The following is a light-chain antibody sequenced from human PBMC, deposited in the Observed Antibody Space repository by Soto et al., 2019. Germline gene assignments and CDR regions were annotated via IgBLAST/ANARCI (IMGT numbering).Light chain of an antibody. J-gene: IGLJ1*01. CDR1: SSDVGGYNY. CDR2: DVS. Sequence: QSVLTQPASVSGSPGQSITISCTGTSSDVGGYNYVSWYQQHPGKAPKLMIYDVSNRPSGVSNRFSGSKSGNTASLTISGLQAEDEADYFCRSYPRCRPRAVFGIVSKLPV. CDR3: RSYPRCRPRAV. V-gene: IGLV2-14*01.